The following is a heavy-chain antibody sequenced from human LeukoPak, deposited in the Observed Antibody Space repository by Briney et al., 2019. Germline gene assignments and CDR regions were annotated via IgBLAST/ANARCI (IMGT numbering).Heavy chain of an antibody. V-gene: IGHV1-8*01. CDR1: GYSFSNYD. CDR2: MNPKSGNT. Sequence: ASVTVSCKTSGYSFSNYDINWVRQATGQGLEWMGWMNPKSGNTGYAQKFQGRVTVTTDMSTSTVYMDLSSLRSEDMAVYFCARADSDYDGFDYWGQGTLVTVSS. J-gene: IGHJ4*02. CDR3: ARADSDYDGFDY. D-gene: IGHD3-22*01.